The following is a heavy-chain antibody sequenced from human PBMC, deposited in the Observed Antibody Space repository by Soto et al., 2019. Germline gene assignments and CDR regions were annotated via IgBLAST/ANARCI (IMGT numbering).Heavy chain of an antibody. CDR1: GGTFSSYA. V-gene: IGHV1-69*13. J-gene: IGHJ6*02. D-gene: IGHD6-19*01. CDR2: IIPIFGTA. Sequence: SVKVSCKASGGTFSSYAIIWVRQAPGQGLEWMGGIIPIFGTANYAQKFQGRVTITADESTSTAYMELSSLRSEDTAVYYCARVPEQWLTYYYYGMDVWGQGTTVTVSS. CDR3: ARVPEQWLTYYYYGMDV.